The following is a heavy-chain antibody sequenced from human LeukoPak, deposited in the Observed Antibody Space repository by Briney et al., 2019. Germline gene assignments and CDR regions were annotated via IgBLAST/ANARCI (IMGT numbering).Heavy chain of an antibody. Sequence: GGSLRLSCAASGFTLSSYAMSWVRQGPGKGLEWVSAISVSGNTYHADSVKGRFTISRDSSKNTLYPQMNSLRAGDAAVYYCAKAPVTTCSGAYCYPFDYWSQGTLVTVSS. D-gene: IGHD2-15*01. V-gene: IGHV3-23*01. J-gene: IGHJ4*02. CDR2: ISVSGNT. CDR1: GFTLSSYA. CDR3: AKAPVTTCSGAYCYPFDY.